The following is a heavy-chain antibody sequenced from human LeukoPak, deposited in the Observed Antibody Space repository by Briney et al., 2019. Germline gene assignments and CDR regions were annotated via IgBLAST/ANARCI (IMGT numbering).Heavy chain of an antibody. CDR3: ARDHVGAALLPAYFDY. CDR1: GGTFSSYA. J-gene: IGHJ4*02. Sequence: SVKVSCKASGGTFSSYAISWVRQAPGQGLEWMGRIIPIFGTANYAQKFQGRVTITTDESTSTAYMELGSLRSEDTAVYYCARDHVGAALLPAYFDYWGQGTLVTVSS. CDR2: IIPIFGTA. D-gene: IGHD6-6*01. V-gene: IGHV1-69*05.